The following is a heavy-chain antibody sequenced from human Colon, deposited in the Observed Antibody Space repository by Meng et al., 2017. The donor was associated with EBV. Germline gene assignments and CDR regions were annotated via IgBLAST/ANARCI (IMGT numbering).Heavy chain of an antibody. D-gene: IGHD3-3*02. CDR1: GGSITSTSSY. V-gene: IGHV4-39*05. J-gene: IGHJ4*02. CDR2: IYYRGST. CDR3: VISSHN. Sequence: HLHLRACGPGRGKPSATPSPTCTISGGSITSTSSYWGWVRQPPGKGLEWIGSIYYRGSTNYNPSLKSRISMSVDMSKYQFSLKVNSVTAADTAIYYCVISSHNWGQGTLVTVSS.